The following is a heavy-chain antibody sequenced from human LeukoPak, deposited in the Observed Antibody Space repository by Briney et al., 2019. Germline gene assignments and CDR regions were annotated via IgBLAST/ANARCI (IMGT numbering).Heavy chain of an antibody. V-gene: IGHV3-23*01. D-gene: IGHD5-18*01. CDR1: RFTFSSYA. CDR2: ISGSGGSP. Sequence: PGRSLRLSCAPSRFTFSSYAMSCVRQAPGKGLEWVSAISGSGGSPYYADSVKVRFPISRDNSKNTLYLQMNSLRAEDTDVYYCAKDTWIQRWLVLWGQGALVTVSS. J-gene: IGHJ5*02. CDR3: AKDTWIQRWLVL.